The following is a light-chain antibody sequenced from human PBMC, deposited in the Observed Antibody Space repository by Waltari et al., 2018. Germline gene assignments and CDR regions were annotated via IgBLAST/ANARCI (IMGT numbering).Light chain of an antibody. CDR2: GAS. J-gene: IGKJ5*01. CDR1: QSVSSGS. V-gene: IGKV3-20*01. CDR3: QQYGDLPLT. Sequence: IVLTQSRGTLSLSQGERATFSCWATQSVSSGSLAWYQQKPGQAPRLLIHGASSMATGVPDRFSGSGSGTDFTLTINRLEAEDFALYYCQQYGDLPLTFGQGTRLEIK.